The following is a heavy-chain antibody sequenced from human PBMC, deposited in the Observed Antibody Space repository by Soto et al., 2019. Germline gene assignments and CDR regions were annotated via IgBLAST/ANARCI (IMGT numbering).Heavy chain of an antibody. V-gene: IGHV1-69*01. Sequence: QVQLVQSGAEVKKPGSSVKVSCQASGGIFSSNAISWVRQAPGQGLEWMGGILPIFDTTHYAQKFQGRVTITADESTSTAYMELSSLKSEDTALYYCATEGRGYSSAPRVYSEYWGQGTLVTVSS. CDR3: ATEGRGYSSAPRVYSEY. D-gene: IGHD5-18*01. J-gene: IGHJ4*02. CDR1: GGIFSSNA. CDR2: ILPIFDTT.